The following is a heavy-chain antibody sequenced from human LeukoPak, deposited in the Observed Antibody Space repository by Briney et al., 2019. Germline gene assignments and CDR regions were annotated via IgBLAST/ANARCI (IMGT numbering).Heavy chain of an antibody. CDR3: GSQREWSLTEYHSDY. CDR2: VHQSGST. CDR1: GYSISSGYH. D-gene: IGHD3-3*01. Sequence: AETLSLTCTVSGYSISSGYHYGWIRQPPGKGREWIGSVHQSGSTYYNPSLKSRVTISIDNSKTQFSLKLTSVTAADTAVYYCGSQREWSLTEYHSDYWGQGTLVTVSS. J-gene: IGHJ4*02. V-gene: IGHV4-38-2*02.